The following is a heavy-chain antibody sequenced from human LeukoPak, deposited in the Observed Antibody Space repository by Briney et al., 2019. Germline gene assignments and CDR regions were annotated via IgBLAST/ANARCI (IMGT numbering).Heavy chain of an antibody. Sequence: ASVKVSCKVSGYTLTELSMHWVRQAPGQGLEWMGWISAYNGNTNYAQKLQGRVTMTTDTSTSTAYMELRSLRSDDTAVYYCARGLPVYGSGSYYSIDYWGQGTLVTVSS. CDR1: GYTLTELS. CDR2: ISAYNGNT. J-gene: IGHJ4*02. CDR3: ARGLPVYGSGSYYSIDY. D-gene: IGHD3-10*01. V-gene: IGHV1-18*01.